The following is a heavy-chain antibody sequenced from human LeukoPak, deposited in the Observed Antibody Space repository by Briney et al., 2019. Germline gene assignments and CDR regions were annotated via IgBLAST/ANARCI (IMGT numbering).Heavy chain of an antibody. CDR2: ISGSGGST. CDR3: AKGAAAGIFGVPSGY. J-gene: IGHJ4*02. Sequence: GGSLRLSCAASGLIFSSYAMSWVRQAPGKGLEWVSGISGSGGSTYYADSVKGRFTISRDNSKNTLYLQMNSLRAEDTAVYYCAKGAAAGIFGVPSGYWGQGTLVTVSS. D-gene: IGHD6-13*01. CDR1: GLIFSSYA. V-gene: IGHV3-23*01.